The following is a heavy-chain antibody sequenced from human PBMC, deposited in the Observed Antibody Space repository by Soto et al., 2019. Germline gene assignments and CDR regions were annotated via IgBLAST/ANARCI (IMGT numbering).Heavy chain of an antibody. CDR3: ASANAGGAAAFGI. J-gene: IGHJ3*02. Sequence: GGSLRLSCSASGFTFSNSAMIWVRQAPGQGLEWVASISENGGSRGGTYYADSVKGRFTISRNNSKSTLYLQVDSLTGADTAVYYCASANAGGAAAFGIRGQGTIGTVSS. CDR2: ISENGGSRGGT. CDR1: GFTFSNSA. D-gene: IGHD2-2*01. V-gene: IGHV3-23*01.